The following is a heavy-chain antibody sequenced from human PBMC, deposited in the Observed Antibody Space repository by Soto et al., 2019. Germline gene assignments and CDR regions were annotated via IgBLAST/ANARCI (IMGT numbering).Heavy chain of an antibody. Sequence: ASVNVSCKSSGYTFTNYYINWVRQATGQGLEWLGWMNPTSGYTGYAQKFQGRVTMTGDTSISTAYMELSSLTSADTAVYYCARFVRHQLPTIDYWGQGALVTVSS. J-gene: IGHJ4*02. CDR3: ARFVRHQLPTIDY. D-gene: IGHD1-26*01. CDR1: GYTFTNYY. CDR2: MNPTSGYT. V-gene: IGHV1-8*01.